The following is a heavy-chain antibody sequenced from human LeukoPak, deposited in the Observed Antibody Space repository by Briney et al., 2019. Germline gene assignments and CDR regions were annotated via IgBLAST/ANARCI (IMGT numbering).Heavy chain of an antibody. V-gene: IGHV1-46*01. CDR1: GYTFTSYY. J-gene: IGHJ4*02. D-gene: IGHD3-9*01. Sequence: ASVKVSCKASGYTFTSYYMHWVRQAPGQGLEWMGIINPSGGTTSYAQKFQGRVTMTRDTSTSTVYMELSSLRSEDTAVYYCARDRSQRRYFDWLSSPPPEVQFDYWGQGTLVTVSS. CDR3: ARDRSQRRYFDWLSSPPPEVQFDY. CDR2: INPSGGTT.